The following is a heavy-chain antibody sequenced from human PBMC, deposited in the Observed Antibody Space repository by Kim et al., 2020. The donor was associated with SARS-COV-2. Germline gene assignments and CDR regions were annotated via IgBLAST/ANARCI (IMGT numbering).Heavy chain of an antibody. J-gene: IGHJ6*02. CDR1: GGTFSSYA. CDR2: IIPIFGTA. CDR3: ASPVVVPAAISPKTYYYYYGMDV. V-gene: IGHV1-69*13. D-gene: IGHD2-2*02. Sequence: SVKVSCKSSGGTFSSYAISWVRQAPGQGLEWMGGIIPIFGTANYAQKFQGRVTITADESTSTAYMELSSLRSEDTAVHYCASPVVVPAAISPKTYYYYYGMDVWGQGTTVTVSS.